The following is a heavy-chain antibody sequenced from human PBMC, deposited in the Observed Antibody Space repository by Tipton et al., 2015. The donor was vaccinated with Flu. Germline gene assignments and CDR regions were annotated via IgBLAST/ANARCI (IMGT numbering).Heavy chain of an antibody. V-gene: IGHV4-34*01. CDR1: GGSFSGDY. D-gene: IGHD3-3*01. J-gene: IGHJ5*02. CDR2: VNHSGST. Sequence: TLSLTCVVYGGSFSGDYCSWIRQPPGKGLEWIGEVNHSGSTNYNPSLKSRVTISVDTSKNQFSLKLDSVTAADTAVYYCARIFGVTLNNGIDPWGQGTLVTVSS. CDR3: ARIFGVTLNNGIDP.